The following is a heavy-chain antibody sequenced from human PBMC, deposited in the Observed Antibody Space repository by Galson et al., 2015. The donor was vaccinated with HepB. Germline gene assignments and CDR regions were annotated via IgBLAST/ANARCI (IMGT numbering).Heavy chain of an antibody. CDR2: ISSSSSTI. CDR1: GFTFSSYS. D-gene: IGHD6-25*01. CDR3: ARGPSSGRYYYYYGMDV. J-gene: IGHJ6*02. Sequence: SLRLSCAASGFTFSSYSMNWVRQAPGKGLEWVSYISSSSSTIYYADSVKGRFAISRDNAKNSLYLQMNSLRDEDTAVYYCARGPSSGRYYYYYGMDVWGQGTTVTVSS. V-gene: IGHV3-48*02.